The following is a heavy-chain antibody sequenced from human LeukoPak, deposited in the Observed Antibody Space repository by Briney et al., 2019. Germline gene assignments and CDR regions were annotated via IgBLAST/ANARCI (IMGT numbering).Heavy chain of an antibody. Sequence: GGSLRLSCAASGFIFSSYNMNWVRQAPGKGLEWVSDISSSSSSIYYADSVKGRFTISRDNAKNSLFLQMNSLRDEDTAVYYCARGDSSGWYSAFDYWGQGTLVTVSS. V-gene: IGHV3-48*02. D-gene: IGHD6-19*01. CDR2: ISSSSSSI. J-gene: IGHJ4*02. CDR1: GFIFSSYN. CDR3: ARGDSSGWYSAFDY.